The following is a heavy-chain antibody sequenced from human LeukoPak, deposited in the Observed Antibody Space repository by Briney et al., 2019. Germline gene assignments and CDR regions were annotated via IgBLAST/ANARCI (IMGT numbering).Heavy chain of an antibody. J-gene: IGHJ4*02. Sequence: SETLSLTCSVSGGSISSSSIYWGWIRQPPGLGLEWIGSIYYSGSTYYNPSLKSRVTISVDTSKNQFSLKLSSVTAADTAVYYCARAEWELLTGAFDYWGQGTLVTVSS. V-gene: IGHV4-39*01. D-gene: IGHD1-26*01. CDR1: GGSISSSSIY. CDR3: ARAEWELLTGAFDY. CDR2: IYYSGST.